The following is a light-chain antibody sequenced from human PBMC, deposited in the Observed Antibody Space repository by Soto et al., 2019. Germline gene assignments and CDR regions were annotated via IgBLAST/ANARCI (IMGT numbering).Light chain of an antibody. CDR3: AAWDDSLRGL. V-gene: IGLV1-44*01. CDR1: SPNMGSNT. Sequence: QSVLTQPPSASGPPGKRSPTPCLESSPNMGSNTVNWYQHLPGAAPKLLIYSNNQRPSGVPDRFSGSKSGTSASLAISGLQSEDEADYYCAAWDDSLRGLFGGGTKLTVL. J-gene: IGLJ2*01. CDR2: SNN.